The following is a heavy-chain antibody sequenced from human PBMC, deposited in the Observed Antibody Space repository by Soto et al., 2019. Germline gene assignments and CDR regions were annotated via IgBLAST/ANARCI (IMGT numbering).Heavy chain of an antibody. CDR3: AARHFWSGPWPEERHDY. CDR1: GDSIDSSHW. CDR2: ISHSGST. J-gene: IGHJ4*02. D-gene: IGHD3-3*02. Sequence: SVTLCLTCAISGDSIDSSHWWHWVRQPPGKGLEWIGQISHSGSTNYNPSLTSRVNKSVDKSKNHFSLNLTSVTAADTAVYYCAARHFWSGPWPEERHDYWGQGTLVPVS. V-gene: IGHV4-4*02.